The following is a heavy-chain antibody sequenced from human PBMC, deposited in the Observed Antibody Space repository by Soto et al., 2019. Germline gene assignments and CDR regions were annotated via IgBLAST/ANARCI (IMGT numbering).Heavy chain of an antibody. D-gene: IGHD6-13*01. CDR3: ARSSRLDY. J-gene: IGHJ4*02. CDR1: GGSFSGYY. CDR2: INHSGST. Sequence: QVQLQQWGAGLLKPSETLSLTCAVYGGSFSGYYWSWIRQPPGKGLEWIGEINHSGSTNYNPSLKSRVTISVGTSKNQFSLKLSSVTAADRAVYYWARSSRLDYWGQGTLVTVSS. V-gene: IGHV4-34*01.